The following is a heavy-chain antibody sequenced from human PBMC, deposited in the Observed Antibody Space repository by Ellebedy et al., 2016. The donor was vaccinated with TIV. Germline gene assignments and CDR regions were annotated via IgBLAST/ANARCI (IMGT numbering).Heavy chain of an antibody. D-gene: IGHD5-24*01. CDR1: GFTFSSYA. CDR3: AKDQVAGDGRWVFDI. CDR2: ISNTGSRT. J-gene: IGHJ3*02. V-gene: IGHV3-23*01. Sequence: GESLKISCAASGFTFSSYAMSWVRQAPGKGLEWVSTISNTGSRTYYADSVEGRFIISRDNSKNMLYLQMDSLRAEDTAIYYCAKDQVAGDGRWVFDIWGQGSMVTVSS.